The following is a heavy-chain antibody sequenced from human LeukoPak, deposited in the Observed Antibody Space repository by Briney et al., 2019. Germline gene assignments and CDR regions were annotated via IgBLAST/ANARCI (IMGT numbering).Heavy chain of an antibody. CDR1: GGSISSGSYY. V-gene: IGHV4-61*02. CDR3: VSAKFLVRGVSWFDP. CDR2: INTSGST. D-gene: IGHD3-10*01. J-gene: IGHJ5*02. Sequence: SETLSLTCTVSGGSISSGSYYWSWIRQPAGKGLEWIGRINTSGSTNYNPSLKSRVTISVDTSKNQFSLKLTSVTAADTAVYYCVSAKFLVRGVSWFDPWGQGALVTVSS.